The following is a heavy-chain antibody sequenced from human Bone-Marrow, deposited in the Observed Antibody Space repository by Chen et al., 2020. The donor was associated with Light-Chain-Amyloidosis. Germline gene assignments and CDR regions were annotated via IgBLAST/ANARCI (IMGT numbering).Heavy chain of an antibody. CDR3: ARTQDDYVWGSYRFDY. CDR1: GGSISSYY. J-gene: IGHJ4*01. Sequence: QVQLQESGPGLVKPSETLSLTCTVSGGSISSYYWSWIRQPPGKGLEWIGYIYYSGSTNYNPSLKSRVTISVDTSKNQFSLKLSSVTAADTAVYYCARTQDDYVWGSYRFDYWGHGTLVTVSS. CDR2: IYYSGST. V-gene: IGHV4-59*01. D-gene: IGHD3-16*02.